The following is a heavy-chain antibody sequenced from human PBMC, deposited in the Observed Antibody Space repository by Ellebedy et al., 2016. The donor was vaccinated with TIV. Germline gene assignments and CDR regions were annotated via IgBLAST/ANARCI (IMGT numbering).Heavy chain of an antibody. CDR3: ARRGSYGDYAVQVNSWFDT. J-gene: IGHJ5*02. CDR2: IYQDGSGR. Sequence: GESLKISCAASGFSFRSYWMSWVRQAPGKGLEWVANIYQDGSGRYYVDSVKGRFTISRDNANHLLFLQMNSLRAEDTAVYYCARRGSYGDYAVQVNSWFDTWGQGTLVTVSS. V-gene: IGHV3-7*01. D-gene: IGHD4-17*01. CDR1: GFSFRSYW.